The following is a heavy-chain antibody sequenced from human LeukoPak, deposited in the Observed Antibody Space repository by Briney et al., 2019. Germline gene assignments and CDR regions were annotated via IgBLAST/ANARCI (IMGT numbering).Heavy chain of an antibody. J-gene: IGHJ4*02. CDR3: ARHLGIAVAGRVFDY. CDR1: GGSISSYY. CDR2: IYYTGST. Sequence: LETLSLTCTVSGGSISSYYWSWIRQPPGKGLEWIGYIYYTGSTNYNPSLKSRVTISVDTSKNQFSLKLSSVTAADTAVYYCARHLGIAVAGRVFDYWGQGTLVTVSS. V-gene: IGHV4-59*08. D-gene: IGHD6-19*01.